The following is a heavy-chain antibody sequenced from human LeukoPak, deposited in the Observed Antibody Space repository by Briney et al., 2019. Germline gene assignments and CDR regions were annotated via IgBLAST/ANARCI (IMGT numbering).Heavy chain of an antibody. CDR1: GGSISSYY. CDR3: ARHGYYYDSSGYFDY. CDR2: IYTSGST. J-gene: IGHJ4*02. Sequence: SGTLSLTCTASGGSISSYYWSWIRQPPGKGLEWIGYIYTSGSTNYNPSLKSRVTISVDTSKNQFSLRLSSVTAADTAVYYCARHGYYYDSSGYFDYWGQGTLVTVSS. V-gene: IGHV4-4*09. D-gene: IGHD3-22*01.